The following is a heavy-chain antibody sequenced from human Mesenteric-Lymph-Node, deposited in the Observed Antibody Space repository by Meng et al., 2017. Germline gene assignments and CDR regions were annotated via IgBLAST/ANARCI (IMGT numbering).Heavy chain of an antibody. Sequence: GGSLRLSCAASGFTFNNYAMNWVRQAPGKGLEWVSTISGSGGSTYSADSVKGRFTISRDSSKNTLYLQMNSLRAEDTAVYYCANQAGMAYWGQGTLGTVSS. CDR3: ANQAGMAY. CDR1: GFTFNNYA. V-gene: IGHV3-23*01. CDR2: ISGSGGST. J-gene: IGHJ4*02. D-gene: IGHD5-18*01.